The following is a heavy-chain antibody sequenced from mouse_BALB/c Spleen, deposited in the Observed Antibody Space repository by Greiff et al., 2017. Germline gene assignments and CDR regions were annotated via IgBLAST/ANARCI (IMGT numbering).Heavy chain of an antibody. CDR1: GFTFSSYA. J-gene: IGHJ3*01. D-gene: IGHD2-3*01. Sequence: VESGGGLVKPGGSLKLSCAASGFTFSSYAMSWVRQSPEKRLEWVAEISSGGSYTYYPDTVTGRFTISRDNAKNTLYLEMSSLRSEDTAMYFCARFYDGSWFAYWGQGTLVTVSA. CDR3: ARFYDGSWFAY. V-gene: IGHV5-9-4*01. CDR2: ISSGGSYT.